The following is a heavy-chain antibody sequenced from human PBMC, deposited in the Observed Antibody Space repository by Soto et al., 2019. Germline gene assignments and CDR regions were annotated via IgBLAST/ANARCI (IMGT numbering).Heavy chain of an antibody. CDR3: ARHAPGGPFDS. V-gene: IGHV4-59*08. J-gene: IGHJ4*02. CDR2: IFYSGNT. CDR1: GGSINSYY. Sequence: QVQLQESGPGLVKPSETLSLTCTVSGGSINSYYWSWIRQSPGKGLEWIGYIFYSGNTNYNPSLNSRVTLSVATSKNQFSLKLTSVTAADTAVYYCARHAPGGPFDSWGQGTLVTVSS.